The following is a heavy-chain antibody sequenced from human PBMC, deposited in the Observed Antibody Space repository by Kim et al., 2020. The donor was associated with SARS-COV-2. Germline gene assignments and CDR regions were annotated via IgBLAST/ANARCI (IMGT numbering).Heavy chain of an antibody. J-gene: IGHJ2*01. CDR2: IYYSGST. CDR1: GGSISNYY. D-gene: IGHD4-17*01. V-gene: IGHV4-59*08. CDR3: ARRSTVTTPGRNWYFDL. Sequence: SETLSLTCTVSGGSISNYYWSWIRQPPGKGLEWIGYIYYSGSTNYNPSLKSRVTISIDTSKNQFSLKLSSVTAADTAVYYCARRSTVTTPGRNWYFDLWGRGTLVTVSS.